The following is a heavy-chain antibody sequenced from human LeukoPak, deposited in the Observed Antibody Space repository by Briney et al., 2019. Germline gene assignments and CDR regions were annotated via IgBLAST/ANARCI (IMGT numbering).Heavy chain of an antibody. V-gene: IGHV4-59*01. CDR1: GGSISSYY. D-gene: IGHD4-17*01. CDR3: ARLAGDYPFDY. CDR2: IYYSGST. Sequence: SETLSLTCTVSGGSISSYYWSWIRQPPGKGLEWIGYIYYSGSTNYNPSLKSRVTISVDTSKNQFSLKLSSVTAADTAVYYCARLAGDYPFDYWGQGTLVTVS. J-gene: IGHJ4*02.